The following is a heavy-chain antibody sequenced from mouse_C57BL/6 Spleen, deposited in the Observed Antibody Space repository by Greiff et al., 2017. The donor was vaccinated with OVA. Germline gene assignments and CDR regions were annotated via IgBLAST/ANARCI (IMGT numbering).Heavy chain of an antibody. CDR2: IDPSDSET. Sequence: QVQLQQPGAELVRPGSSVKLSCKASGYTFTSYWMHWVKQRPIQGLEWIGNIDPSDSETHYNQKFKDKATLTVDKSSSTAYMQLSSLTSEDSAVYYCASHGDYDGTSSFAYWGQGTLVTVSA. J-gene: IGHJ3*01. V-gene: IGHV1-52*01. D-gene: IGHD2-4*01. CDR3: ASHGDYDGTSSFAY. CDR1: GYTFTSYW.